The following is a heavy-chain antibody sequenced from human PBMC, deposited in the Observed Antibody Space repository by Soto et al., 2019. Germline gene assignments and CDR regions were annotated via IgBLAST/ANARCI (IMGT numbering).Heavy chain of an antibody. CDR2: IWYDGSNK. CDR1: GLSFSNYG. D-gene: IGHD3-22*01. Sequence: GGSKILSYASSGLSFSNYGMHLVRQTPGKGLGWVAIIWYDGSNKYFADSVKGRFTISRDNSKNPLFLQMNSLRAEDTALYYCARGGFYDSRAYYYVNFAFDFWGQGTMVTGSS. CDR3: ARGGFYDSRAYYYVNFAFDF. J-gene: IGHJ3*01. V-gene: IGHV3-33*01.